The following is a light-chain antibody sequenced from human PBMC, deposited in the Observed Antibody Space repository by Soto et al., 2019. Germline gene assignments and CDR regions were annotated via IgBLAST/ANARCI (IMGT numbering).Light chain of an antibody. CDR3: QQYHDYWT. J-gene: IGKJ1*01. V-gene: IGKV1-5*01. Sequence: DIQMTQSPSTLSASIGDRVTITCRASQSISGWLAWYQQKPGKAPKLLISDVSSLESGVPSRFSGSGSGTKFTLTISSLQPDDFAVYYCQQYHDYWTFGPGTK. CDR1: QSISGW. CDR2: DVS.